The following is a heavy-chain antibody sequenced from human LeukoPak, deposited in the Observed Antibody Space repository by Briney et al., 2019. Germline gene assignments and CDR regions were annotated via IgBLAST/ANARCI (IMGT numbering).Heavy chain of an antibody. D-gene: IGHD2-15*01. CDR1: GGTFSSYA. CDR2: IIPIFGTA. J-gene: IGHJ5*02. V-gene: IGHV1-69*13. CDR3: ARGGGHCGGGSCYNWFDP. Sequence: ASVKVSCKTSGGTFSSYAISWVRQAPGQGLEWMGGIIPIFGTANYAQKFQGRVTITADEPTSTAYMELSSLRSEDTAVYYCARGGGHCGGGSCYNWFDPWGQGTLVTVSS.